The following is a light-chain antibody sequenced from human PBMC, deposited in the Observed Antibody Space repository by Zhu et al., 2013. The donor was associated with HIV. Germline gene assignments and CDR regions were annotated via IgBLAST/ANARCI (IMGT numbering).Light chain of an antibody. Sequence: DVQMTQSPSTLSASVGDRVTITCRASQSVRSWLAWYQQKPGKPPKLLIYEASSLESGVPSRFSGSGSGTEFTLTISSLQPDDFATYYCQQYNSYSRTFGQGTKVEIK. CDR1: QSVRSW. V-gene: IGKV1-5*03. J-gene: IGKJ1*01. CDR2: EAS. CDR3: QQYNSYSRT.